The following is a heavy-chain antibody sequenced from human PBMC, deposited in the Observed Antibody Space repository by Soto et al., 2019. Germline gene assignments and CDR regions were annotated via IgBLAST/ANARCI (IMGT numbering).Heavy chain of an antibody. D-gene: IGHD3-10*01. Sequence: QVQLVQSGAEVKKPGSSVKVSCKASGGTFSSYTISWVRQAPGQGLEWMGRIIPILGIANYAQKFQGRVTITADKSTSTAYMEMSSLRSEDTAVYYCARSLHHHLITMVRGESFPFDPWGQRTLVTVSS. J-gene: IGHJ5*02. CDR2: IIPILGIA. CDR1: GGTFSSYT. CDR3: ARSLHHHLITMVRGESFPFDP. V-gene: IGHV1-69*02.